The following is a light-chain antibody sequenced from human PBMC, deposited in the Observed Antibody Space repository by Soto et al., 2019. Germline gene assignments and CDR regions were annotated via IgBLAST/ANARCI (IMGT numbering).Light chain of an antibody. V-gene: IGLV3-1*01. J-gene: IGLJ1*01. CDR1: KLGDKY. CDR3: QAWDSTTAHYV. Sequence: SYELTQPPSLSVSPGQTASITCSGDKLGDKYACWYQQKPGQSPVLVIYQDSKRPSGIPERFSGSNSGNTATLTIGGTQAMDEADYYCQAWDSTTAHYVFGTGTKVTVL. CDR2: QDS.